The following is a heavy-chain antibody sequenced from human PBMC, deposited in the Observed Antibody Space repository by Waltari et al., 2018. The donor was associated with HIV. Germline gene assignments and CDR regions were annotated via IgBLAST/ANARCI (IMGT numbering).Heavy chain of an antibody. V-gene: IGHV4-39*01. CDR2: IYYSGST. D-gene: IGHD3-10*01. CDR1: GGSISSSSYY. CDR3: AREYYPRQAKGLLD. Sequence: QLQLQESGPGLVKPSETLSLTCTVSGGSISSSSYYWGWIRQPPGKGLEWIGSIYYSGSTYYKPSLKSRVTISVDTSKNQFSLKLSSVTAADTAVYYCAREYYPRQAKGLLDWGQGTLVTVSS. J-gene: IGHJ4*02.